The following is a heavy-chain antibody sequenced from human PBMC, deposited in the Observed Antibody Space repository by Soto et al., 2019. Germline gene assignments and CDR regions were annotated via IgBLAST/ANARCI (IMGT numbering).Heavy chain of an antibody. V-gene: IGHV4-31*03. CDR2: IYYSGST. Sequence: QVQLQESGPGLVKPSQTLSLTCTVSGGSISSGGYYWSWIRQHPGKGLEWIGYIYYSGSTYYNPSLKSRVTISVDTSKNQFSLKLSSVTAADTAVYYCARGGHSSSWYRYAFDIWGQGTMVTVSS. CDR1: GGSISSGGYY. D-gene: IGHD6-13*01. J-gene: IGHJ3*02. CDR3: ARGGHSSSWYRYAFDI.